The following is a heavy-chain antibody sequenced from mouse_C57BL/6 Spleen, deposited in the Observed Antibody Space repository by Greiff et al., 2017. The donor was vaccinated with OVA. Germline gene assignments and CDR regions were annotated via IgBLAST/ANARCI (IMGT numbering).Heavy chain of an antibody. Sequence: EVQLQQSGPELVKPGASVKISCKASGYTFTDYYMNWVKQSHGKSLEWIGDINPNNGGTSYNQKFKGKATLTVDKSSSTAYMELRSLTSEDSAVYYCARGVGGYFDYWGQGTTLTVSS. D-gene: IGHD1-1*02. V-gene: IGHV1-26*01. CDR3: ARGVGGYFDY. CDR2: INPNNGGT. J-gene: IGHJ2*01. CDR1: GYTFTDYY.